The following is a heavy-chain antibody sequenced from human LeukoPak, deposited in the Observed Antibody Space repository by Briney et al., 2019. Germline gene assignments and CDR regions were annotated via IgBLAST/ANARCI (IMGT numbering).Heavy chain of an antibody. CDR1: GGSISSYY. D-gene: IGHD6-19*01. V-gene: IGHV4-59*01. CDR2: IYYSGST. CDR3: ARVYIAVAGTRAFDI. Sequence: SETLSLTCTVSGGSISSYYWSWIRQPPGKGLEWIGYIYYSGSTNYNPSLKSRVTISRDTSKNQFSLRLSSVTAADTAVYYCARVYIAVAGTRAFDIWGQGTVVIVSS. J-gene: IGHJ3*02.